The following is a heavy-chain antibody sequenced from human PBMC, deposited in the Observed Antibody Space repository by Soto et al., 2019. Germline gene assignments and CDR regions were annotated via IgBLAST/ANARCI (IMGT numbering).Heavy chain of an antibody. J-gene: IGHJ4*02. Sequence: GGSLRLSCAASGFTFRTFGMNWVRQAPGKGLEWVSVISDSGGTTFHADSVKGRFTISRDNSKNTLYLQMNSLRPEDTAVYYCAKAARTTTLYNFDFWGQGTLVTVSS. CDR2: ISDSGGTT. D-gene: IGHD1-1*01. CDR1: GFTFRTFG. V-gene: IGHV3-23*01. CDR3: AKAARTTTLYNFDF.